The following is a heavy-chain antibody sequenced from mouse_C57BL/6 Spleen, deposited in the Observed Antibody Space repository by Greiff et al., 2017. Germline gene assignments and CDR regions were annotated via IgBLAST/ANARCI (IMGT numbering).Heavy chain of an antibody. CDR3: TVIFITTVVAHWYFHV. J-gene: IGHJ1*03. CDR2: IRLKSDNYAT. V-gene: IGHV6-3*01. CDR1: GINFSNYW. Sequence: EVKVEESGGGLVQPGGSMKLSCVASGINFSNYWMNWGRQSPEKGLEWVAQIRLKSDNYATHYAESVKGRFTISRDDSKSSVYLQMNNLRAEDTGIYYCTVIFITTVVAHWYFHVRRTATTVTVAS. D-gene: IGHD1-1*01.